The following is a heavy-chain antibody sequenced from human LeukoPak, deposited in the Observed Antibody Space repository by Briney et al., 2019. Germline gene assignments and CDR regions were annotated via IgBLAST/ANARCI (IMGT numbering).Heavy chain of an antibody. CDR3: ARILSGYYGNTDF. V-gene: IGHV4-39*01. D-gene: IGHD3-22*01. CDR2: IHYSGST. CDR1: GGSISSNTYY. J-gene: IGHJ4*02. Sequence: SETLSLTCTVSGGSISSNTYYWGWIRQPPGKGLEWIGNIHYSGSTYYNPALKSRATISVDTSKSRFSLKVRSVTAADTAVYYCARILSGYYGNTDFWGQGTLVTVSS.